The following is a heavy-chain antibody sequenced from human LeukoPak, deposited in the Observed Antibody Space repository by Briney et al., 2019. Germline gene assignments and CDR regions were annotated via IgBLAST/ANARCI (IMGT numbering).Heavy chain of an antibody. CDR2: FDPEDGET. D-gene: IGHD3-10*01. CDR1: VYTLTELS. J-gene: IGHJ4*02. V-gene: IGHV1-24*01. CDR3: ATVTDYYGSGSFDY. Sequence: ASVKVSCKVSVYTLTELSMHWVRQAPGKGLEWMGGFDPEDGETIYAQKFQGRVTMTEDTSTDTAYVELSSLRSEDTAVYYCATVTDYYGSGSFDYWGQGTLVTVSS.